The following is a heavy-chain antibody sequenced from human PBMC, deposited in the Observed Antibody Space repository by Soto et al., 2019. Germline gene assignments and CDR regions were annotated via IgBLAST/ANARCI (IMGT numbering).Heavy chain of an antibody. CDR3: ARDFSTSHQRYYYYGMDV. CDR2: INPNSGGT. D-gene: IGHD2-2*01. J-gene: IGHJ6*02. Sequence: ASVKVSCKASGYTFTGYYMHWVRQAPGQGLEWMGWINPNSGGTNYAQKFQGWVTMTRDTSISTAYMELSRLRSDDTAVYYCARDFSTSHQRYYYYGMDVWGQGTTVTVSS. CDR1: GYTFTGYY. V-gene: IGHV1-2*04.